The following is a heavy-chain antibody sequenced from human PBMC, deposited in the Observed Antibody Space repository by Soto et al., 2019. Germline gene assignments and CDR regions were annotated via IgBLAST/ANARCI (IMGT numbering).Heavy chain of an antibody. Sequence: SVKVSCKASGGTFSSYAISWVRQAPGQGLEWMGGIIPIFGTANYAQKFQGRVTITADESTSTAYMELSSLRSEDTAVYYCARGVSSGYYRFDPWGHGTLVTVSS. V-gene: IGHV1-69*13. CDR2: IIPIFGTA. CDR3: ARGVSSGYYRFDP. D-gene: IGHD3-22*01. J-gene: IGHJ5*02. CDR1: GGTFSSYA.